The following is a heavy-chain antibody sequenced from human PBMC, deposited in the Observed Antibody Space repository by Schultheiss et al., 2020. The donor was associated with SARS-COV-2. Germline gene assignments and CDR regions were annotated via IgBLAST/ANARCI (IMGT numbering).Heavy chain of an antibody. Sequence: LETLSLTCTVSGGSISSYYWSWIRQPPGKGLEWIGEINHSGSTNYNPSLKSRVTISVDTSKNQFSLKLSSVTAADTAVYYCARDHCSSTSCYPDYWGQGTLVTVSS. D-gene: IGHD2-2*01. CDR3: ARDHCSSTSCYPDY. CDR2: INHSGST. J-gene: IGHJ4*02. V-gene: IGHV4-34*01. CDR1: GGSISSYY.